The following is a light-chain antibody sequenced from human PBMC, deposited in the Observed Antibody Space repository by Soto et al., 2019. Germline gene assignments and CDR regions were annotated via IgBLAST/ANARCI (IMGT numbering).Light chain of an antibody. CDR3: QQSYSTLWT. V-gene: IGKV1-5*01. Sequence: DNQMTQSPSTLSAYVGDRVTITCRASQSISNWLAWYQQKPGKAPTLLIYDVSRLESGVPSRFSGSGSGTEFTLTINSLQPDDFATYYCQQSYSTLWTFGQGSKVDIK. J-gene: IGKJ1*01. CDR2: DVS. CDR1: QSISNW.